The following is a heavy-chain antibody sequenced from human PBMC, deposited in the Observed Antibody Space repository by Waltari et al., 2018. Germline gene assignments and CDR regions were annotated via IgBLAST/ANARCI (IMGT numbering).Heavy chain of an antibody. V-gene: IGHV3-53*01. CDR1: GFTVSSNY. CDR3: ASEYRKIQLWSRYYYGMDV. Sequence: EVQLVESGGGLIQPGGSLRLSCAASGFTVSSNYMSWVRQAPGKGLEWVSGIYSCGSTYYAVSVKCRFTISRDNSKNTLYLQMNSLRAEDTAVYYCASEYRKIQLWSRYYYGMDVWGQGTTVTVSS. J-gene: IGHJ6*02. D-gene: IGHD5-18*01. CDR2: IYSCGST.